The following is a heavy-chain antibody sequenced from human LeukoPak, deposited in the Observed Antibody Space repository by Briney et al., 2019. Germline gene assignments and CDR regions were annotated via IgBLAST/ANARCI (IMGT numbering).Heavy chain of an antibody. CDR3: ARGYPGYYYYYYMDV. J-gene: IGHJ6*03. V-gene: IGHV1-8*01. CDR1: GYTSTSYD. D-gene: IGHD1-14*01. CDR2: MNPNSGNT. Sequence: ASAKVSCKASGYTSTSYDINWVRQATGQGLEWMGWMNPNSGNTGYAQKFQGRVTMTRSTSISTAYMELSSLRSEDTAVYYCARGYPGYYYYYYMDVWGKGTTVTVSS.